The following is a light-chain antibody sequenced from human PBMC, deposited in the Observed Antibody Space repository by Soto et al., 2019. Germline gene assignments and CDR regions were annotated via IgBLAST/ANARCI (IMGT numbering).Light chain of an antibody. Sequence: VLTQPPSVSGAPGQRVTISCTGSSSNIGAGYDVHWYQQLPGTAPKLLIYGNSNRPSGVPDRFSGSKSGTSASLAITGLQAEDEADYYCQSYDSSLSGVVFGGGTQLTVL. CDR2: GNS. J-gene: IGLJ2*01. CDR1: SSNIGAGYD. V-gene: IGLV1-40*01. CDR3: QSYDSSLSGVV.